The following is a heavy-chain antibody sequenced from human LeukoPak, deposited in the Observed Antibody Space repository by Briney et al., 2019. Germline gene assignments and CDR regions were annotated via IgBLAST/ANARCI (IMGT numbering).Heavy chain of an antibody. Sequence: SETLSLTCTVSGGSISSSSYYWGWIRQPPGKGLEWIGSIYYSGSTYYNPSLKSRVTISVDTSKNQFSLKLSSVTAADTAVYYCARHAYSSSPGFDYWGQGTLVTVSS. V-gene: IGHV4-39*01. D-gene: IGHD6-6*01. J-gene: IGHJ4*02. CDR3: ARHAYSSSPGFDY. CDR1: GGSISSSSYY. CDR2: IYYSGST.